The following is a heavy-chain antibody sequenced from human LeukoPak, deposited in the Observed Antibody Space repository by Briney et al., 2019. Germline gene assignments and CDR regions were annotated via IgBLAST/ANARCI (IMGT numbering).Heavy chain of an antibody. J-gene: IGHJ3*02. D-gene: IGHD2-21*02. CDR2: IWYDGSNK. Sequence: SGGSLRLSCAASGLTFSSYVMHWVRQAPGKGLEWVAVIWYDGSNKYYADSVKGRFTISRDNSKNTLYLQMNSLRAEDTAVYYCAREPAYCGGDCYRDAFDIWGQGTMVTVSS. V-gene: IGHV3-33*01. CDR1: GLTFSSYV. CDR3: AREPAYCGGDCYRDAFDI.